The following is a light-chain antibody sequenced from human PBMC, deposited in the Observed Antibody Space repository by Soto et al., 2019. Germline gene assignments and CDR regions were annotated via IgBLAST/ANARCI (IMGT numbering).Light chain of an antibody. CDR3: QQYNNWPRSIT. V-gene: IGKV3-15*01. Sequence: EIVMTQSPATLSVSPGERATLSCRASQFVSSILAWYQQKPGQAPRLLIYGASTRATGIPAWFSGSGSGTEFTLTISSLQSEDFAVYYCQQYNNWPRSITFGQGTRLEIK. CDR1: QFVSSI. CDR2: GAS. J-gene: IGKJ5*01.